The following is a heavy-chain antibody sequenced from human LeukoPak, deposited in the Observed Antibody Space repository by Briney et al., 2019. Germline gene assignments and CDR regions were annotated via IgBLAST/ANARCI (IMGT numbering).Heavy chain of an antibody. J-gene: IGHJ4*02. V-gene: IGHV3-7*01. CDR1: EFTFSGYW. D-gene: IGHD6-13*01. CDR3: ARDGFVGAADY. CDR2: INQDGSEK. Sequence: TGGSLRLSCAASEFTFSGYWMNWVRQAPGKGPAWVANINQDGSEKHCVDSVKGRFTISRDNAKNSLFLQMNSMRVEDTAVFYCARDGFVGAADYWGQGTLVTVSS.